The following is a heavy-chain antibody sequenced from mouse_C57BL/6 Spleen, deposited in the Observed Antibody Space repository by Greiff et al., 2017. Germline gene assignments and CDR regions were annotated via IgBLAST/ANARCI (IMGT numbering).Heavy chain of an antibody. CDR1: GFTFSSYG. J-gene: IGHJ1*03. CDR2: ISSGGSYT. V-gene: IGHV5-6*01. CDR3: ARHKDDGDLFDV. Sequence: EVHLVESGGDLVKPGGSLKLSCAASGFTFSSYGMSWVRQTPDKRLEWVATISSGGSYTYYPDSVKGRFTISRDNAKNTLYLQMSSLKSEDTAMYYCARHKDDGDLFDVWGTGTTVTVSS. D-gene: IGHD2-3*01.